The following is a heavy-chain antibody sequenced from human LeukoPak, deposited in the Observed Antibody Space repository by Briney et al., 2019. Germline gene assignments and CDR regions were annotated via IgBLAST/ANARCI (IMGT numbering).Heavy chain of an antibody. CDR3: ASSWQLDYYFDY. CDR1: GYSISSGYY. J-gene: IGHJ4*02. V-gene: IGHV4-38-2*02. D-gene: IGHD6-6*01. Sequence: SETLSLTCTVSGYSISSGYYWGWIRQPPGKGLEWIGSIYHSGSTYYNPSLKSRVTISGDTSKNQFSLKLSSVTAADTAVYYCASSWQLDYYFDYWGQGTLVTVSS. CDR2: IYHSGST.